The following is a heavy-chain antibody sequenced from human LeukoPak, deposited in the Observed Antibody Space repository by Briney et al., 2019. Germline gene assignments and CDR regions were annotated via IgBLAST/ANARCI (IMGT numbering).Heavy chain of an antibody. CDR1: GYTFTGYY. V-gene: IGHV1-2*02. D-gene: IGHD2-2*01. CDR3: ARDIIVVPADNYYYYGMDV. CDR2: INPNSGGT. Sequence: ASVKVSCKASGYTFTGYYMHWVRQAPGQGLEWMGWINPNSGGTNYAQKFQGRVTMTRDTSISTAHMELSRLRSDDTAVYYCARDIIVVPADNYYYYGMDVWGQGTTVTVSS. J-gene: IGHJ6*02.